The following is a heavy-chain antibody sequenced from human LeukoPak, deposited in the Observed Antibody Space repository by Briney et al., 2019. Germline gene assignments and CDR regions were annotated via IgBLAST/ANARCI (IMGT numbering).Heavy chain of an antibody. J-gene: IGHJ4*02. CDR2: FDPEDGET. CDR3: ASVGIFGVAFDY. D-gene: IGHD3-3*01. CDR1: GYTLTELS. V-gene: IGHV1-24*01. Sequence: ASVKVSCKVSGYTLTELSMHWVRQAPGKGLGWMGGFDPEDGETIYAQKFQGRVTMTEDTSTDTAYMELSSLRSEDTAVYYCASVGIFGVAFDYWGQGTLVTVSS.